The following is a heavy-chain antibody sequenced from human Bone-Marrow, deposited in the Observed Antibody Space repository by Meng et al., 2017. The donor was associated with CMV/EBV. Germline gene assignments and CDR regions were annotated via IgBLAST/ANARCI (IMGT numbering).Heavy chain of an antibody. CDR2: ISGNGVST. J-gene: IGHJ4*02. Sequence: GESLKISCAASGFTFDDYAMSWVRQAPGKGLECIAAISGNGVSTYYAASVQGRFTISRDNSKNTLFLQMGSLRTEDMAVYYCVREVKEGGNFDCWGRGTLVTVSS. CDR3: VREVKEGGNFDC. D-gene: IGHD1-26*01. V-gene: IGHV3-64*02. CDR1: GFTFDDYA.